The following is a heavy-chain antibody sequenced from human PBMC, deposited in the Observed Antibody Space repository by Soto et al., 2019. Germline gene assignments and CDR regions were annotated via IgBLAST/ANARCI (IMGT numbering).Heavy chain of an antibody. V-gene: IGHV4-4*07. CDR1: GGTMNSYY. D-gene: IGHD3-3*01. CDR3: ARGQRFSDWFDP. Sequence: SETLSLTCTVSGGTMNSYYWTWIRQPAGKGLEWIGRIYSSGSTKYNPSLQSRVTMSLDTSKNQFSLRLTSVTAADTAVYYCARGQRFSDWFDPWGQGTLVTVSS. J-gene: IGHJ5*02. CDR2: IYSSGST.